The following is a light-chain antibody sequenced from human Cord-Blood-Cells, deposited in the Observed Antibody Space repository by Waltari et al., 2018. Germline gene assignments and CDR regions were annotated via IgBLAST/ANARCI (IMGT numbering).Light chain of an antibody. CDR1: QSVGSSY. V-gene: IGKV3-20*01. J-gene: IGKJ3*01. CDR3: QQYGSSPFT. Sequence: EIVLRQSPGNLSLSPGERATLSCRASQSVGSSYLAWYQQKPGQALRLLIHGASSRATGIPDRFSGSGSGPDFPLTISRLEPDDFAVYYCQQYGSSPFTFGPGTKVDI. CDR2: GAS.